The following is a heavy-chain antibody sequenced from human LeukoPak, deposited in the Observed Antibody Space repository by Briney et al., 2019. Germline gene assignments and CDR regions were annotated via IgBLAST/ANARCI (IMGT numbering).Heavy chain of an antibody. CDR3: AKDRIAAASPRSDYYYYGMDV. V-gene: IGHV3-30*18. CDR2: ISYDGSNK. CDR1: GFTFSSYG. J-gene: IGHJ6*02. Sequence: GGSLRLSCAASGFTFSSYGMHWVRQAPGKGPEWVAVISYDGSNKYYADSVKGRFTISRGNSKNTLYPQMNSPRAEDTAVYYCAKDRIAAASPRSDYYYYGMDVWGQGTTVTVSS. D-gene: IGHD6-13*01.